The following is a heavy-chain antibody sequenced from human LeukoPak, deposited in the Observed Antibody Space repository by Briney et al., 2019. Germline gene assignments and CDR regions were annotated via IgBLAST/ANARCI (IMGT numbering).Heavy chain of an antibody. CDR1: GFTFSSYA. J-gene: IGHJ6*04. CDR3: AKDIVVVVAATIGMDV. Sequence: GGSLRLSCAASGFTFSSYAMSWVRQAPGEGLEWVSAISGSGGSTYYADSVKGRFTISRDNSKNTLYLQMNSLRAEDTAVYYCAKDIVVVVAATIGMDVWGKGTTVTVSS. D-gene: IGHD2-15*01. CDR2: ISGSGGST. V-gene: IGHV3-23*01.